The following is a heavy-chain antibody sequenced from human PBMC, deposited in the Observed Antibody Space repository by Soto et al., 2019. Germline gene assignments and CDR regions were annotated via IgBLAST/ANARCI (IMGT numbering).Heavy chain of an antibody. CDR2: VSGSSSYI. CDR3: ARDLRGHYGP. Sequence: KAGGSLRLSCEGSGFNFRNFNMIWVRQAPGKGLEWVSSVSGSSSYIYYADSVKGRFTVSRDNANNLVFLQMNGLRPEDTAMYYCARDLRGHYGPWGQGTMVT. D-gene: IGHD4-17*01. CDR1: GFNFRNFN. J-gene: IGHJ3*01. V-gene: IGHV3-21*06.